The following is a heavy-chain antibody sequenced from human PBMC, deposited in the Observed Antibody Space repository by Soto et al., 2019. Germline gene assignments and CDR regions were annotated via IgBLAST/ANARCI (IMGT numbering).Heavy chain of an antibody. CDR2: INHSGST. V-gene: IGHV4-34*01. J-gene: IGHJ5*02. CDR1: GGSFSAYY. CDR3: AREKTYYDILTSYYWFDP. D-gene: IGHD3-9*01. Sequence: SETLSLTCDVYGGSFSAYYWTWIRQPPGKGLEWIGEINHSGSTNYNPSLKSRVTISLDTSKNQFSLKLTSVTAADTAVYYCAREKTYYDILTSYYWFDPWGQGTPVTV.